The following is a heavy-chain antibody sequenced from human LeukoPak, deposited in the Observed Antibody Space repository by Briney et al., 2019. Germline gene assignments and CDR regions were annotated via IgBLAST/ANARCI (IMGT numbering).Heavy chain of an antibody. Sequence: PSETLSLTCAVYGGSFSGYYWSWIRHPPGKGLEWIGEINHSGSTNYNPSLKSRVTISVDTSKNQFSLKLSSVTAADTAVYYCAGHHPRNTVDFWGQGTLVTVSS. CDR2: INHSGST. CDR3: AGHHPRNTVDF. CDR1: GGSFSGYY. J-gene: IGHJ4*02. V-gene: IGHV4-34*01. D-gene: IGHD2/OR15-2a*01.